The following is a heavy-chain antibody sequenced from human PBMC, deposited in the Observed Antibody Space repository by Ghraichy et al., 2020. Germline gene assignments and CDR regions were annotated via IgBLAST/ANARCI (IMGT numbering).Heavy chain of an antibody. D-gene: IGHD2-21*02. CDR1: GFTFSSYS. CDR2: ISSSSSYI. J-gene: IGHJ4*02. V-gene: IGHV3-21*01. Sequence: GGSLRLSCAASGFTFSSYSMNWVRQAPGKGLEWVSSISSSSSYIYYADSVKGRFTISRDNAKNSLYLQMNSLRAEDTAVYYCARFSWGDYYFDYWGQGTLVTVSS. CDR3: ARFSWGDYYFDY.